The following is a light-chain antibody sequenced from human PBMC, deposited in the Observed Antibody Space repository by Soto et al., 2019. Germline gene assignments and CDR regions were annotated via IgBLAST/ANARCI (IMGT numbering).Light chain of an antibody. CDR1: QSVSSSY. V-gene: IGKV3-20*01. CDR2: GAS. J-gene: IGKJ1*01. CDR3: QQYGSSPRT. Sequence: EIVLTQSPGTLSLSPGERAILSCRASQSVSSSYLAWYQQKPGQAPRLLIYGASSRATGIPDRFSGSGSGKDFTLTISRLEPEDFAVYYCQQYGSSPRTFGQGTKVDIK.